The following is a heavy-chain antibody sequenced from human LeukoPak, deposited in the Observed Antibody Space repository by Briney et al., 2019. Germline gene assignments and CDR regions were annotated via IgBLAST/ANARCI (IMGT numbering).Heavy chain of an antibody. CDR1: GDFINSLDL. V-gene: IGHV4-4*02. CDR2: MYLSGTT. D-gene: IGHD3-22*01. J-gene: IGHJ4*02. CDR3: AGLVGRYSSGLYYYYFDY. Sequence: SGTLSLTCTVSGDFINSLDLWSWVRQPPGKGLEWIGEMYLSGTTHSNPSVKSRVTISIDKSKNQFFLNLSSVTAADTAVYYCAGLVGRYSSGLYYYYFDYWGQGTLVTVSS.